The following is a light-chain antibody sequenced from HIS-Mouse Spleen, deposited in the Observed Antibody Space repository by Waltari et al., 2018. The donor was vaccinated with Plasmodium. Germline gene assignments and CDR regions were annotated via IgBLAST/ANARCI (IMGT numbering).Light chain of an antibody. J-gene: IGLJ2*01. CDR2: EVS. CDR3: SSYAGSNNLV. CDR1: SSAGGGYHH. V-gene: IGLV2-8*01. Sequence: QSALTQPPHASGSPGQSVTISCTGTSSAGGGYHHFPWYQQHPGKAPKLMIYEVSKRPSGVPDRFSGSKSGNTASLTVSGLQAEDEADYYCSSYAGSNNLVFGGGTKLTVL.